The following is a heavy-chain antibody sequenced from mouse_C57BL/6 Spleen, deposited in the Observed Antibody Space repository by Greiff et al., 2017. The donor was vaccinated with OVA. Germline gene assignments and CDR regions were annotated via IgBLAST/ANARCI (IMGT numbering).Heavy chain of an antibody. CDR1: GFTFSSYA. D-gene: IGHD1-1*01. CDR3: ARDKGSSPLFAY. Sequence: EVQLQESGGGLVKPGGSLKLSCAASGFTFSSYAMSWVRQTPEKRLEWVATISDGGSYTYYPDNVKGRFTISRDNAKNNLYLQMSHLKSEDTAMYYCARDKGSSPLFAYWGQGTLVTVSA. J-gene: IGHJ3*01. CDR2: ISDGGSYT. V-gene: IGHV5-4*01.